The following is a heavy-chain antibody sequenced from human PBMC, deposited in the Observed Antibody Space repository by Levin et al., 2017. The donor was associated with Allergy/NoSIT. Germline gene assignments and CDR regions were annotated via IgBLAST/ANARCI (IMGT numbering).Heavy chain of an antibody. Sequence: KSSETLSLTCAVSEYSISSGYYWGWIRQTPGKGLEWIANIYRSGSVYYNPSLKSRVTISVDTSKNQFSLKLNSVTAADTAIYYCARGVGDTSGCYFDFWGQGTLVTVSS. J-gene: IGHJ4*02. CDR1: EYSISSGYY. CDR3: ARGVGDTSGCYFDF. V-gene: IGHV4-38-2*01. D-gene: IGHD3-22*01. CDR2: IYRSGSV.